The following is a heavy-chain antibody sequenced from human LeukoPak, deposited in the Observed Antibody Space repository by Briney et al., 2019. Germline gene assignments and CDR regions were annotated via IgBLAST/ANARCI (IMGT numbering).Heavy chain of an antibody. Sequence: GGSLRLSCAASGFTFDDYAMHWVRQAPGKGLEWVSSISSSSYIYYADSVKGRFTISRDNAKNSLYLQMNSLRAEDTAVYYCARDWAEGIAAAGTGTFDYWGQGTLVTVSS. CDR2: ISSSSYI. V-gene: IGHV3-69-1*01. J-gene: IGHJ4*02. CDR1: GFTFDDYA. D-gene: IGHD6-13*01. CDR3: ARDWAEGIAAAGTGTFDY.